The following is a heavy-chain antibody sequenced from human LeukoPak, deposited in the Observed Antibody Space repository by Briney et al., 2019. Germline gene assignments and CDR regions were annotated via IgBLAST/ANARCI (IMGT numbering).Heavy chain of an antibody. V-gene: IGHV4-59*01. J-gene: IGHJ5*02. CDR1: GGSISSYY. Sequence: PSETLSLTCTLSGGSISSYYWSWIRQPPGKGLKWIGYIYYSGSTNYNPSLKSRVTISVDTSKNQFSLKLSSLTAADTAVYYCARDRYYYGSGSYSWFDPWGQGTLVTVSS. D-gene: IGHD3-10*01. CDR3: ARDRYYYGSGSYSWFDP. CDR2: IYYSGST.